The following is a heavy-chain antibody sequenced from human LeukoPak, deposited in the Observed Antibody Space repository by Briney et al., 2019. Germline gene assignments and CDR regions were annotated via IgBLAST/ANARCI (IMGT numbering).Heavy chain of an antibody. Sequence: ASVKVSCKASGYTFTSYAISWVRQAPGQGLEWMGWISAYNGNTHYAQKVQDRVTMTTDTSTSTVYMELSSLRSEDTAVYYCARAHSSSWYNPGYWGQGTLVTVSS. CDR1: GYTFTSYA. D-gene: IGHD6-13*01. CDR2: ISAYNGNT. CDR3: ARAHSSSWYNPGY. J-gene: IGHJ4*02. V-gene: IGHV1-18*01.